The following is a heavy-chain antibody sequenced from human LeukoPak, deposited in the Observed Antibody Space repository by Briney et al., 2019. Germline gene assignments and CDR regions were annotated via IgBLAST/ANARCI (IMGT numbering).Heavy chain of an antibody. J-gene: IGHJ4*02. Sequence: GGSLRLSCTASGLTFSTSGFNWVRPAAGKGLEWVASIGPTGSDRYHADSLKGRFTISRDNAKNFLYLQMNSLRAEDTAVYYCATETNGRHYDYWGQGTLLTVSS. CDR1: GLTFSTSG. CDR2: IGPTGSDR. V-gene: IGHV3-21*06. D-gene: IGHD1-14*01. CDR3: ATETNGRHYDY.